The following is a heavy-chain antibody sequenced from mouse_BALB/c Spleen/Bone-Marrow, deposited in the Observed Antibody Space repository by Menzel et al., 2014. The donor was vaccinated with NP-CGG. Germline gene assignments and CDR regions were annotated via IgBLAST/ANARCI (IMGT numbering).Heavy chain of an antibody. Sequence: VQLQQSGAELVKPGASVKLSCTASGFNIKDTYTHWVKQRPEQGLEWIGRIDPANGNTKYDPKFQGKATITADTSSNTAYLQLSSLTSEGTAVYYCASYRYAWYFDVWGAGTTVTVSS. CDR1: GFNIKDTY. J-gene: IGHJ1*01. V-gene: IGHV14-3*02. D-gene: IGHD2-14*01. CDR3: ASYRYAWYFDV. CDR2: IDPANGNT.